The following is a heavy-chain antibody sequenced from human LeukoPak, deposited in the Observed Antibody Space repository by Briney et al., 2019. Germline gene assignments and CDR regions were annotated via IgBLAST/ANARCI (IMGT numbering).Heavy chain of an antibody. CDR3: ARGDYPPFQYGMDV. J-gene: IGHJ6*02. CDR1: GGSVSSGSYY. Sequence: SETLSLTCTVSGGSVSSGSYYWSWIRQPPGKGLEWIGYIYYSGSTNYNPSLKSRVTISVDTSKNQFSLKLSSVTAADTAVYYCARGDYPPFQYGMDVWGQGTTVTVSS. V-gene: IGHV4-61*01. CDR2: IYYSGST. D-gene: IGHD4-17*01.